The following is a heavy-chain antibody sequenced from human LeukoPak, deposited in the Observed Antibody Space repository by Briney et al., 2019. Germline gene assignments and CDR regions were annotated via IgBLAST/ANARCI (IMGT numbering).Heavy chain of an antibody. V-gene: IGHV4-39*01. J-gene: IGHJ5*02. CDR1: GGSISSSSYY. CDR2: IYYSGST. Sequence: SETLSLTCTVSGGSISSSSYYWGWIRQPPGKGLEWIGSIYYSGSTYYNPSLKSRVTISVDTSKNQFSLKLNSVTAAGTAVYYCARQWPTFLVNNWFDPWGQGTLVTVSS. D-gene: IGHD2-21*01. CDR3: ARQWPTFLVNNWFDP.